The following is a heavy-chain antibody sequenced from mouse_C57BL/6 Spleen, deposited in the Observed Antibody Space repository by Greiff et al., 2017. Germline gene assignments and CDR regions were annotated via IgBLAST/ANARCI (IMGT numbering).Heavy chain of an antibody. V-gene: IGHV1-66*01. J-gene: IGHJ2*01. CDR1: GYSFTSYY. CDR2: IYPGSGNT. Sequence: QVQLQQSGPELVKPGASVKISCKASGYSFTSYYIHWVKQRPGQGLEWIGWIYPGSGNTKYNEKFKGKATLTAETSSSTAYMQRSRLTSEDSAVYFCTRSCFTSHALDYWGQGTTLTVSS. CDR3: TRSCFTSHALDY.